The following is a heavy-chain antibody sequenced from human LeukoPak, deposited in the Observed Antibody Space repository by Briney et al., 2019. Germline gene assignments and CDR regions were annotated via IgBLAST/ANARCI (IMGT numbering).Heavy chain of an antibody. V-gene: IGHV1-69*04. Sequence: SVKVSCKASGGTFSSYAISWVRQAPGQGLEWMGRIIPILGIANYAQKFQGRVTITADKSTSTAYMELSSLRSEDTAVYYCVRDSSGWYSDYWGQGTLVTVSS. CDR3: VRDSSGWYSDY. CDR2: IIPILGIA. CDR1: GGTFSSYA. D-gene: IGHD6-19*01. J-gene: IGHJ4*02.